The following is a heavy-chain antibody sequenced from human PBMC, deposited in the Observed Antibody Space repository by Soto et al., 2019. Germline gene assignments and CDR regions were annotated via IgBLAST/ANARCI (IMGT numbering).Heavy chain of an antibody. V-gene: IGHV3-23*01. D-gene: IGHD2-2*01. J-gene: IGHJ6*02. CDR1: GFTFRSYA. CDR2: IGAGDVGT. CDR3: PKHLHIVVRFYPTYSFDGLDV. Sequence: GGSLRLSCVASGFTFRSYAFSWVRQAPGKGLEWVAGIGAGDVGTYYADYVKGRFTISRDDSKNTLYRQMSRPRAEDTAVYYCPKHLHIVVRFYPTYSFDGLDVWGQGTRVTVS.